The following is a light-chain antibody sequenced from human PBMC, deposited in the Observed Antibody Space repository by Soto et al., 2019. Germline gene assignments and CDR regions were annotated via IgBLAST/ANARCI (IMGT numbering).Light chain of an antibody. CDR3: QQYGSSPIT. CDR1: QSVSSSY. J-gene: IGKJ5*01. CDR2: GAS. Sequence: EIVLTQSPGTPSLPPGERSTLSCRAIQSVSSSYLAWYQQKPGQAPRLLIYGASSRATGIPDRFSGSGSGTDFTLTISRLESEDFAVYYCQQYGSSPITFAQGTRLEIK. V-gene: IGKV3-20*01.